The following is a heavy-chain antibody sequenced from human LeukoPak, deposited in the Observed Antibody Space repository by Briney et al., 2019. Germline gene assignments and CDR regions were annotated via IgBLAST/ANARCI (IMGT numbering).Heavy chain of an antibody. CDR1: GGSFSGYY. Sequence: SETLSLTCAVYGGSFSGYYWSWIRQPPGKGLEWIGEINHSGSTNYNPSLKCRVTISVDTSKNQFSLKLSSMTAADTAVYYCAREGTVAGTGNYYYGMDVWGQGTTVTVSS. CDR2: INHSGST. J-gene: IGHJ6*02. D-gene: IGHD6-19*01. CDR3: AREGTVAGTGNYYYGMDV. V-gene: IGHV4-34*01.